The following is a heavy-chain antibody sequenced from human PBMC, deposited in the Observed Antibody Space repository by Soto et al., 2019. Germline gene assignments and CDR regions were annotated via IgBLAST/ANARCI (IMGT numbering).Heavy chain of an antibody. D-gene: IGHD6-6*01. Sequence: GGSLRLSCAASGFTVSSNYMSWVRQAPGKGLEWVSVIYSGGSTYYADSVKGRFTISRDNSKNTLYLQMNSLRAEDTAVYYCASMPSIAARDAFDIWGQGTMVTVSS. CDR3: ASMPSIAARDAFDI. CDR1: GFTVSSNY. CDR2: IYSGGST. J-gene: IGHJ3*02. V-gene: IGHV3-53*01.